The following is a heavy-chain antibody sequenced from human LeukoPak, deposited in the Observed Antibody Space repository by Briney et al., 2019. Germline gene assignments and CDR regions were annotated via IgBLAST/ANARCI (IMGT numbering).Heavy chain of an antibody. CDR1: GYSFTIYG. V-gene: IGHV1-18*01. Sequence: GASVKVSCKTSGYSFTIYGFSWVRQAPGQGLEWMGWISAYNGNTNYAQKLQGRVTMTTDTSTSTAYMELRSLRSDDTAVYYCARDPASYYDFWSGYYNPSGEHYFDYWGQGTLVTVSS. J-gene: IGHJ4*02. CDR2: ISAYNGNT. CDR3: ARDPASYYDFWSGYYNPSGEHYFDY. D-gene: IGHD3-3*01.